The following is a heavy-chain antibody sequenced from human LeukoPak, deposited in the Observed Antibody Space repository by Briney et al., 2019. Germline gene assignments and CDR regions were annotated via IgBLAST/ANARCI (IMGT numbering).Heavy chain of an antibody. CDR1: GGPITTKTNY. CDR2: VYYSGGT. V-gene: IGHV4-39*01. J-gene: IGHJ4*02. Sequence: SETLSLTCTVSGGPITTKTNYWAWIRQPPGKGLEWIASVYYSGGTYYNPSLKSRLTVSVDTSKNQFSLRLSSVTAADTAVYYCAFRGLWGQGTLVTVSS. CDR3: AFRGL.